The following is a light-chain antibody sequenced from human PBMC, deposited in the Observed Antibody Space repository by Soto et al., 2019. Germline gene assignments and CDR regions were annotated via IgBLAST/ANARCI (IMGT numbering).Light chain of an antibody. Sequence: QSVLTQPASVSGSPGQSIAISCTGTSSDVGVYKYVSWYQHHPGKAPNLIIYDVSARPSGVSDRFSGSKSGNTASLTISGLQGEDEADYYCSSNITTNTVIFGGGTMLTVL. CDR2: DVS. CDR3: SSNITTNTVI. V-gene: IGLV2-14*01. J-gene: IGLJ2*01. CDR1: SSDVGVYKY.